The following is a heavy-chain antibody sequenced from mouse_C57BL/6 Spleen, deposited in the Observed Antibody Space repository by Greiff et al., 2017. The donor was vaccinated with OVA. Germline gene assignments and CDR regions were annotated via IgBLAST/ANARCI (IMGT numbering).Heavy chain of an antibody. Sequence: EVKLMESGGGLVKPGGSLKLSCAASGFTFSSYAMSWVRQTPEKRLEWVATISDGGSYTYYPDNVKGRFTISRDNAKNNLYLQMSHLKSEDTAMYYCAREDSRLRRFDYWGQGTTLTVSS. CDR2: ISDGGSYT. D-gene: IGHD2-4*01. J-gene: IGHJ2*01. V-gene: IGHV5-4*01. CDR1: GFTFSSYA. CDR3: AREDSRLRRFDY.